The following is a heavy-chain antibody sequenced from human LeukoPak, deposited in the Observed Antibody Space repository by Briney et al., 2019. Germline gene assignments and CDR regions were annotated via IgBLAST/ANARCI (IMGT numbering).Heavy chain of an antibody. J-gene: IGHJ4*02. CDR1: GGSISRGSYY. V-gene: IGHV4-61*05. D-gene: IGHD6-13*01. Sequence: PSETLSLTCTVSGGSISRGSYYWGWIRQPPGKGLEWIGYIHDTGSTNYNPSLKSRVTISVDTSKNQFSLKLTSVTAADTAVYYCARHPWRSSGWSSGSGWGQGTLVTVSS. CDR2: IHDTGST. CDR3: ARHPWRSSGWSSGSG.